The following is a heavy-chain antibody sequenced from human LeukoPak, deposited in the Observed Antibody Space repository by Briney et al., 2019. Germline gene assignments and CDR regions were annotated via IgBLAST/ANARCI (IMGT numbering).Heavy chain of an antibody. CDR1: GYSISSGYY. J-gene: IGHJ5*02. CDR3: ARGYSSSWYLNWFDP. CDR2: IYHSGST. V-gene: IGHV4-38-2*02. Sequence: SETLSLTCTVSGYSISSGYYWGWIRQPPGKGLEWIGSIYHSGSTYYNPPLKSRVTISVDTSKNQFSLKLSSVTAAGTAVYYCARGYSSSWYLNWFDPWGQGTLVTVSS. D-gene: IGHD6-13*01.